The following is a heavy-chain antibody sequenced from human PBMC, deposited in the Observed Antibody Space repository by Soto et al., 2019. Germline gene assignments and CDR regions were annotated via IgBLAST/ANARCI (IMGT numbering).Heavy chain of an antibody. Sequence: GGSLRLSCAASGFTLRNYAMSWVRQAPGKGLEWVSAISGSGGSTYYADSVKGRFTISRDNSKNTLYLQMNSLRAEDTAVYYCAKRSLITMVRGVITDYWGQGTLVTVSS. CDR3: AKRSLITMVRGVITDY. J-gene: IGHJ4*02. V-gene: IGHV3-23*01. CDR1: GFTLRNYA. D-gene: IGHD3-10*01. CDR2: ISGSGGST.